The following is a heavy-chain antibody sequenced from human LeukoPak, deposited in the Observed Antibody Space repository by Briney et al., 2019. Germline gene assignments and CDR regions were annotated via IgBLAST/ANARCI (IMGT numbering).Heavy chain of an antibody. D-gene: IGHD6-19*01. CDR2: IKQDGSEK. Sequence: PGGSLRLSCAASGFTFSSYWMSWVRQAPGKGLEWVANIKQDGSEKYYVDSVKGRFTISRDNAKNSLYLQMNSLRAEDTAVYYCARAGLIAVAGTGAFDIWGQGTMVTVSS. J-gene: IGHJ3*02. CDR1: GFTFSSYW. CDR3: ARAGLIAVAGTGAFDI. V-gene: IGHV3-7*01.